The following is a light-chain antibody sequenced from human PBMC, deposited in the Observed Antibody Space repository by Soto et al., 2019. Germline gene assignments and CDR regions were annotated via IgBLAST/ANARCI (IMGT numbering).Light chain of an antibody. V-gene: IGKV3-20*01. CDR1: QSVSST. J-gene: IGKJ1*01. CDR2: GAS. CDR3: QQYGSSPCT. Sequence: EILMTQSPSTLSVSPGERATLSCRASQSVSSTLAWYQQKPGKAPRLLIYGASSRATGIPERFSGSGSGTDFTLTISRLAPEDFEAYYCQQYGSSPCTFGQGTKVDIK.